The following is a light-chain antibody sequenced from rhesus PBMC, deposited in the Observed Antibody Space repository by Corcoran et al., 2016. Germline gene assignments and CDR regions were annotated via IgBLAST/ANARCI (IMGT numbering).Light chain of an antibody. J-gene: IGKJ4*01. Sequence: EIVMTQSPATLALSPGERATLSCRASQSVSSYLAWYQQKPGQAPRLLIYGASSRATGIPDRFSGTGSGTEFTLTISRLEPEDVGVYFCLQSSNWPLTFGGGTKVEIK. CDR2: GAS. CDR1: QSVSSY. V-gene: IGKV3-24*04. CDR3: LQSSNWPLT.